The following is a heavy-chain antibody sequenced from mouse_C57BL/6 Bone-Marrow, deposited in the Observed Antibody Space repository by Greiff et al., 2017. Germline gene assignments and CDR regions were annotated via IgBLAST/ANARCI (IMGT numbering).Heavy chain of an antibody. CDR1: GFTFSDFY. J-gene: IGHJ4*01. V-gene: IGHV7-1*01. CDR3: ARGAPGAMDY. CDR2: SRNKANDYTT. Sequence: EVNVVESGGGLVQSGRSLRLSCATSGFTFSDFYMEWVRQAPGKGLEWIAASRNKANDYTTEYSASVKGRFIVSRDTSQSILYLQMNALRAEDTAIDYCARGAPGAMDYWGQGTSVTVSS.